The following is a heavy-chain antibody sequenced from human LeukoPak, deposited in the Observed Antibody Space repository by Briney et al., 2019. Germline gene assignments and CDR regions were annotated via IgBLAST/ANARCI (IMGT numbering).Heavy chain of an antibody. Sequence: SETLSLTCAVYGGSFSGYYWSWIRQPPGKGLEWIGEINHSGSTNYNPSLKSRVTISVDTSKNQFSLKLSSVTAADTAVYYCAREFVTMVRGVIINYYGMDVWGQGTTVTVSS. J-gene: IGHJ6*02. V-gene: IGHV4-34*01. CDR3: AREFVTMVRGVIINYYGMDV. D-gene: IGHD3-10*01. CDR1: GGSFSGYY. CDR2: INHSGST.